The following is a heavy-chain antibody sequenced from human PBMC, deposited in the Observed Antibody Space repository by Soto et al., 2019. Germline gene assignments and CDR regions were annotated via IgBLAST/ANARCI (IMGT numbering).Heavy chain of an antibody. V-gene: IGHV4-34*01. CDR3: AAKDIVVVVAARYNWFDP. J-gene: IGHJ5*02. D-gene: IGHD2-15*01. CDR2: INHSGST. CDR1: GGSFSGYY. Sequence: QVQLQQWGAGLLKPSETLSLTCAVYGGSFSGYYWSWIRQPPGKGLEWIGEINHSGSTNYNPSLKSPSTISVDXXKXQFXLKLSSVTAADTAVYYCAAKDIVVVVAARYNWFDPWGQGTLVTVSS.